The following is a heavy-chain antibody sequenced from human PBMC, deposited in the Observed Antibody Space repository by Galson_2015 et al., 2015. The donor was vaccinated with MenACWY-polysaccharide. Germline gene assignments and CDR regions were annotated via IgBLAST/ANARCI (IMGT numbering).Heavy chain of an antibody. V-gene: IGHV1-69*04. D-gene: IGHD1-26*01. CDR1: GGIFKAYA. Sequence: SVKVSCQASGGIFKAYAISWGRQAPGQGLEWMGRIIPVLNVTNYAQKFQDRVTITADKSTSTGYMALRNLTLVDTAVYFCARDQGGYSGSYPQPGGQGTGGSVSA. J-gene: IGHJ3*01. CDR2: IIPVLNVT. CDR3: ARDQGGYSGSYPQP.